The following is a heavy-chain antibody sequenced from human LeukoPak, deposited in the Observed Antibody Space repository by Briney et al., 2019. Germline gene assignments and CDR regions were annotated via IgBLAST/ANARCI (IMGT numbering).Heavy chain of an antibody. J-gene: IGHJ4*02. V-gene: IGHV3-7*01. CDR3: ARAGSFWHYVY. CDR2: IKQDGSEK. D-gene: IGHD1-7*01. Sequence: QAGGSLRLSCAASGFTFSSYWMSWVRQAPGKGLEWVANIKQDGSEKYYVDSVKGRFTISRDNAKNSLSLQMNSLRVEDTAVYYCARAGSFWHYVYWGQGTLVTVSS. CDR1: GFTFSSYW.